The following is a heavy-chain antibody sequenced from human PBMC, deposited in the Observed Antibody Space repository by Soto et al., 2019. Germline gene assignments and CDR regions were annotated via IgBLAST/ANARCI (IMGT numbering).Heavy chain of an antibody. CDR3: ARDADYDFWSGSLRYYYYYMDV. D-gene: IGHD3-3*01. J-gene: IGHJ6*03. CDR1: GGTFSSYT. CDR2: IIPILGIA. Sequence: SVKVSCKASGGTFSSYTISWVRQAPGQGLEWMGRIIPILGIANYAQKFQGRVTITADKSTSTAYMELSSLRSEDTAVYYCARDADYDFWSGSLRYYYYYMDVWGKGTTVTVSS. V-gene: IGHV1-69*04.